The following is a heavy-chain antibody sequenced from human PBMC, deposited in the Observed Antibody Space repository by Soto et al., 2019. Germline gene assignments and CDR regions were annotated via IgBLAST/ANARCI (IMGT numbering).Heavy chain of an antibody. CDR2: IYYTGNT. Sequence: SETLSLTCTFSSGSISSRNYYWGWIRQPPGKGLEWFGSIYYTGNTYYNPSLKSRVTISVDTSKNQFSLKLSSVTAADTAVYYCASAYYYDSSGSYYPLPPPFWGQGTLVTVS. V-gene: IGHV4-39*01. J-gene: IGHJ4*02. CDR3: ASAYYYDSSGSYYPLPPPF. CDR1: SGSISSRNYY. D-gene: IGHD3-22*01.